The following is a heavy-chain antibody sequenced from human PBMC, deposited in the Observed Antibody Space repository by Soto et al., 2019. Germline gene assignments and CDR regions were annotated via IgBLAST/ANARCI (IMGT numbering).Heavy chain of an antibody. CDR1: GGSISSYY. V-gene: IGHV4-4*07. CDR3: ARDQSYYGSGGLPAYYYYYGMDV. CDR2: IYTSGST. D-gene: IGHD3-10*01. Sequence: SETLSLTCTVSGGSISSYYWSWIRQPAGKGLEWIGRIYTSGSTNYNPSLKRRVTMSVATSKNQFSLKLSSVTAADTAVYYCARDQSYYGSGGLPAYYYYYGMDVWGQGTTVTVSS. J-gene: IGHJ6*02.